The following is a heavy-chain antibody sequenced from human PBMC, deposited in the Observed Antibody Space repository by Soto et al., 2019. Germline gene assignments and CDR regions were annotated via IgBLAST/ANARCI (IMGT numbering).Heavy chain of an antibody. D-gene: IGHD6-6*01. CDR2: IIPIFGTA. Sequence: SVKVSCKASGGTFSSYAISWVRQAPGQGLEWMGGIIPIFGTANYAQKFQGRVTITADESTSTAYMELSSLRSEDTAVYYCARGGYSSSGPPLDYWGQGNLVTVSS. CDR1: GGTFSSYA. V-gene: IGHV1-69*13. CDR3: ARGGYSSSGPPLDY. J-gene: IGHJ4*02.